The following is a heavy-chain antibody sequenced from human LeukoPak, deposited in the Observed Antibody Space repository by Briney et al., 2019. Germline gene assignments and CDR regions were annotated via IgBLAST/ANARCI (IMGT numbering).Heavy chain of an antibody. V-gene: IGHV1-69*05. CDR1: GYTFTSYD. CDR2: IIPMFGTS. J-gene: IGHJ6*03. Sequence: SVKVSCKASGYTFTSYDINWVRQATGQGLEWMGGIIPMFGTSNYAQKFQGRVTITTDESTSTAYMELSSLRSEDTAVYYCARGSGYTVHYYYYYMDVWGKGTTVTVSS. D-gene: IGHD3-22*01. CDR3: ARGSGYTVHYYYYYMDV.